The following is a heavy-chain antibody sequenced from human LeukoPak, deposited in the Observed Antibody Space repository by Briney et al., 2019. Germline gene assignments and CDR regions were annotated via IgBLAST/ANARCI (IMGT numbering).Heavy chain of an antibody. Sequence: GGPLRLSCAASGFTFSSYGMHWVRQAPGKGLEWVAVISYDGSNTYYADSVKGRFTISRDNPKNMLYLQMNSLRAEDTAVYYCAKPYYYGSRSYMDYWGQGTLVTVSS. CDR2: ISYDGSNT. CDR1: GFTFSSYG. J-gene: IGHJ4*02. CDR3: AKPYYYGSRSYMDY. V-gene: IGHV3-30*18. D-gene: IGHD3-10*01.